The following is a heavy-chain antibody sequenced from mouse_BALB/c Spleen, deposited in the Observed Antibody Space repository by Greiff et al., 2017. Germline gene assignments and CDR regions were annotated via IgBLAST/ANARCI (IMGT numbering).Heavy chain of an antibody. CDR2: IRNKANGYTT. V-gene: IGHV7-3*02. J-gene: IGHJ3*01. D-gene: IGHD2-14*01. CDR1: GFTFTDYY. Sequence: EVMLVESGGGLVQPGGSLRLSCATSGFTFTDYYMSWVRQPPGKALEWLGFIRNKANGYTTEYSASVKGRFTISRDNSQSILYLQMNTLRAEDSATYYCARNYRYDDWFAYWGQGTLVTVSA. CDR3: ARNYRYDDWFAY.